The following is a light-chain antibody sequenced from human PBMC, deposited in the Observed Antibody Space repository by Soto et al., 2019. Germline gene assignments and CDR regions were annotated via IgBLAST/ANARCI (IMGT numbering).Light chain of an antibody. CDR3: ESWDDSLNGRV. V-gene: IGLV1-44*01. CDR1: ISNIGTNT. Sequence: QSVLTQPPSASGTPGQRVTISCSGSISNIGTNTINRYQQLPGTAPKLLIYSTNQRPSGVPDRFSGSKSDTSASLAISGLQSEDEADYYCESWDDSLNGRVFGTGTKLTVL. J-gene: IGLJ1*01. CDR2: STN.